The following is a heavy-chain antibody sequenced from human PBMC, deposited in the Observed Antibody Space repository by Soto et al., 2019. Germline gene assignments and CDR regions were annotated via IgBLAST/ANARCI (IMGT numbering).Heavy chain of an antibody. CDR3: ARSGDNYNRLDY. CDR2: SSNSGTFA. V-gene: IGHV3-11*06. D-gene: IGHD1-1*01. J-gene: IGHJ4*02. Sequence: GGYLRLSCAASGFTFNEYYMSWIRQAPGKGLEWISYSSNSGTFARYADSVTCRFSISRDNAKNSLYLQIHSLRGDETAIYYCARSGDNYNRLDYWGQGTPVTVS. CDR1: GFTFNEYY.